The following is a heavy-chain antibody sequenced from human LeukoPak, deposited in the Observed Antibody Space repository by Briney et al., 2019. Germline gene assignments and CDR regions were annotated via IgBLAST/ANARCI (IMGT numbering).Heavy chain of an antibody. CDR2: MSPNSGDT. CDR3: ARGPPNWGYDY. CDR1: GYTFTGYD. J-gene: IGHJ4*02. Sequence: ASVKVSCKASGYTFTGYDFNWVRQTTGQRPEWMGWMSPNSGDTGYAQKFQDRVTMTRNTSISTAYMELSSLRSDDTAVYYCARGPPNWGYDYWGPGTLVTVSS. D-gene: IGHD7-27*01. V-gene: IGHV1-8*01.